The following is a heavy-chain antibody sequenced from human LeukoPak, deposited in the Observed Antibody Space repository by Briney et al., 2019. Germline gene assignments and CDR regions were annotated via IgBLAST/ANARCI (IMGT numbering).Heavy chain of an antibody. CDR1: GYTFTGYY. J-gene: IGHJ4*02. CDR2: INPNSGGT. CDR3: ASIAAAGLIDY. V-gene: IGHV1-2*02. Sequence: GASVTVSCKASGYTFTGYYMHWVRQAPGQGLEWMGWINPNSGGTNCAQKFQGRVTMTRDTSISTAYMELSRLRSDDTAVYYCASIAAAGLIDYWGQGTLVTVSS. D-gene: IGHD6-13*01.